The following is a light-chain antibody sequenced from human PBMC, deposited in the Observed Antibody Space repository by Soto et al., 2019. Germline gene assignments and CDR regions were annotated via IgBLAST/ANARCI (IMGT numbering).Light chain of an antibody. CDR3: QKYAIAPFT. Sequence: IQLTQSPAAMSESVGDGVTITCRASQGISNYFAWFQQKPGKVPKRLSYAASSLQSGVQSRSSGSGSGTDFTLTISGLQPEDVATYYCQKYAIAPFTFGPGTKWIS. CDR2: AAS. V-gene: IGKV1-27*01. J-gene: IGKJ3*01. CDR1: QGISNY.